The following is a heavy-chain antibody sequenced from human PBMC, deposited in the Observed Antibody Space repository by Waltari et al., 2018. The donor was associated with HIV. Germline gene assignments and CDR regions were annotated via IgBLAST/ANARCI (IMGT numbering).Heavy chain of an antibody. Sequence: EVQLVESGGGLVQPGRSLRLSCAASGSTFDDYAMHWVRQVPGKGLEWVSGITWNSGRTGYADSVKGRFIISRDNAKNSLYLQMNSLRVEDTALYYCAKSDIDYGMDVWGQGTTVTVSS. V-gene: IGHV3-9*01. CDR1: GSTFDDYA. J-gene: IGHJ6*02. D-gene: IGHD2-15*01. CDR3: AKSDIDYGMDV. CDR2: ITWNSGRT.